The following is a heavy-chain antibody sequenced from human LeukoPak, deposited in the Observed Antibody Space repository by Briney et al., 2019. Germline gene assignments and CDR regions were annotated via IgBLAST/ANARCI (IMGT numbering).Heavy chain of an antibody. V-gene: IGHV3-33*01. D-gene: IGHD1-26*01. CDR1: GFTFSSYG. CDR2: VWSDGSNK. CDR3: ARGSGSFSGGFDY. J-gene: IGHJ4*02. Sequence: GRSLRLSCAASGFTFSSYGMHWVRQTPGKGLEWVAVVWSDGSNKYYADSVKGRFTISRDNSKNTLYLQMNSLRAEDTAVYYCARGSGSFSGGFDYWGQGTLVTVSS.